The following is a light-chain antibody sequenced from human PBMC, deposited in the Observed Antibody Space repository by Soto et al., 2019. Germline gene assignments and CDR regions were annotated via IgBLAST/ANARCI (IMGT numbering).Light chain of an antibody. J-gene: IGKJ1*01. V-gene: IGKV1-5*01. Sequence: DIQMSQSPSTLSASVGDRVTITCRASQSISSWLAWYQQKPGKAPNLLIYDASSLESGVPSRFSGSGSGTEFTLTISSLQPDDFATYYCQQYNSYSRTFGQGTKVHI. CDR3: QQYNSYSRT. CDR1: QSISSW. CDR2: DAS.